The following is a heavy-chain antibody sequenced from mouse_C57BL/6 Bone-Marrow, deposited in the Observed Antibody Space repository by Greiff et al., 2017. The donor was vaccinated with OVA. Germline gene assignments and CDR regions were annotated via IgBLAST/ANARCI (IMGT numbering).Heavy chain of an antibody. D-gene: IGHD2-1*01. Sequence: EVQLQESGPELVKPGASVKISCKASGYSFTDYNMNWVKQSNGKSLEWIGVINPNYGTTSYNQKFKGKATLTVDQSSSPAYMQLNSLTSEDSAVYYCRIYYGNSYAMDYWGQGTSVTVSS. CDR3: RIYYGNSYAMDY. CDR2: INPNYGTT. V-gene: IGHV1-39*01. J-gene: IGHJ4*01. CDR1: GYSFTDYN.